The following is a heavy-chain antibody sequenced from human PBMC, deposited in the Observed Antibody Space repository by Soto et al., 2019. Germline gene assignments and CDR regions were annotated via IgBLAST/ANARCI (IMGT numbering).Heavy chain of an antibody. CDR2: VSGSGGST. D-gene: IGHD3-9*01. J-gene: IGHJ4*02. CDR3: AKHSYDILTGYDY. CDR1: GFTFSSYA. V-gene: IGHV3-23*01. Sequence: EVQLLESGGGLVQPGGSLRLSCAASGFTFSSYAMTWVRQAPGKGLEWVSGVSGSGGSTYYADSVKGRFTISRDNSKSTLYLQINSLRAEDTAMYYCAKHSYDILTGYDYWGQGTLVTVSS.